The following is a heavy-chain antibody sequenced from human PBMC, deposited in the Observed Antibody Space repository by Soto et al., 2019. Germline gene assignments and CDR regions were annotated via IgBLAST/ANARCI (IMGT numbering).Heavy chain of an antibody. CDR1: GGTFSSYA. CDR2: IIPIFGTA. D-gene: IGHD2-15*01. V-gene: IGHV1-69*13. J-gene: IGHJ3*02. Sequence: GASVKVSCKASGGTFSSYAISWVRQAPGQGLGWMGGIIPIFGTANYAQKFQGRVTITADESTSTAYMELSSLRSEDTAVYYCASPRAATSAFDIWGQGTMVTVSS. CDR3: ASPRAATSAFDI.